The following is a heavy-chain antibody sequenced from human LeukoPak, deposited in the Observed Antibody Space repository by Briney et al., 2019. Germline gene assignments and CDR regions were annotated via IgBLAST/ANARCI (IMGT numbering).Heavy chain of an antibody. CDR3: ARARGPPDWVFADHDY. Sequence: SETLSLTWTASGGSICSSSYYWGWIRQPPGKGLEWIGSIYYSGSTYYNPSLKSRVTISVDTSKNQFSLKLSSVTAADTAVYYCARARGPPDWVFADHDYWGQGTLVTVSS. J-gene: IGHJ4*02. D-gene: IGHD6-13*01. CDR2: IYYSGST. CDR1: GGSICSSSYY. V-gene: IGHV4-39*07.